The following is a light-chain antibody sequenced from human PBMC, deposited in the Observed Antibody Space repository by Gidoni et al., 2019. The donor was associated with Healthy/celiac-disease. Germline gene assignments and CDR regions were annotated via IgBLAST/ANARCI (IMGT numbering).Light chain of an antibody. Sequence: PGQSITISCTGTSSDVGGYNYVSWYQQHPGKAPKLMIYDVSNRPSGVSNRFSGSKSGNTASLTISGLQAENEADYYCSSYTSSSSVVFGGGTKLTVL. CDR2: DVS. CDR3: SSYTSSSSVV. V-gene: IGLV2-14*03. J-gene: IGLJ2*01. CDR1: SSDVGGYNY.